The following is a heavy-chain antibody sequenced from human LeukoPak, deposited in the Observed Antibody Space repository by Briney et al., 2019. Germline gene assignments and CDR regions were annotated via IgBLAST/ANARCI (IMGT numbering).Heavy chain of an antibody. CDR3: ARSGTGVFDY. V-gene: IGHV3-48*03. Sequence: GASLRLSCAATGVTFSSYEMNWVRQATRKGLEWVSYMSSSGKSIYYADFVKGRFTISRDKAQNSLYLQMNSLRAEDTAVYYCARSGTGVFDYWGQGTLVTVSS. CDR1: GVTFSSYE. J-gene: IGHJ4*02. CDR2: MSSSGKSI. D-gene: IGHD3-10*01.